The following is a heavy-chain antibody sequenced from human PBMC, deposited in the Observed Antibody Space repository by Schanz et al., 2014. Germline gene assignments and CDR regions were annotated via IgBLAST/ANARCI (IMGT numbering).Heavy chain of an antibody. J-gene: IGHJ3*02. CDR2: MNPNSGNT. CDR1: GYTFTSYD. D-gene: IGHD6-19*01. V-gene: IGHV1-8*02. CDR3: ARGLGDERWLDLNEAFDI. Sequence: QVQLVQSGAEVKKPGASVKVSCEASGYTFTSYDINWVRQAPGQGLEWMGWMNPNSGNTGYAQKFQGRVTMTRHTSISTAYMELSSLRSEDTAVYYCARGLGDERWLDLNEAFDIWGQGTIXTVSS.